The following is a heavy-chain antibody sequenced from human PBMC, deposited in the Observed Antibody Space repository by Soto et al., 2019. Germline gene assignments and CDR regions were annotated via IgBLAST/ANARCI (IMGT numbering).Heavy chain of an antibody. CDR1: GGTFSSYA. V-gene: IGHV1-69*06. D-gene: IGHD2-2*01. J-gene: IGHJ5*02. CDR2: IIPIFGTS. CDR3: ASSTSYRRGWFDP. Sequence: QLQLVQSGAEVKKPGSSVQVSCKASGGTFSSYAISWVRQAPGQGLEWMGGIIPIFGTSNYAQKFQGRVTLNANKSTRTAYMELSSLRSEDTAVYYCASSTSYRRGWFDPWGQGNLVTVSS.